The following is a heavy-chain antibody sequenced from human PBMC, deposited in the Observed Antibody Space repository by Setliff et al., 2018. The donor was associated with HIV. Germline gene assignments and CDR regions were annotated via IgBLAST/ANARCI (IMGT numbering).Heavy chain of an antibody. CDR1: GYTFTSNA. Sequence: ASVKVSCKASGYTFTSNALHWVRQAPGQRLEWMGWINAGNGNTKYSQKFQGRVTITRDTSASTVYMELSSLRSEDTAVYYCARLPTDYFADYWGQGTLVTVSS. V-gene: IGHV1-3*01. D-gene: IGHD5-12*01. CDR2: INAGNGNT. CDR3: ARLPTDYFADY. J-gene: IGHJ4*02.